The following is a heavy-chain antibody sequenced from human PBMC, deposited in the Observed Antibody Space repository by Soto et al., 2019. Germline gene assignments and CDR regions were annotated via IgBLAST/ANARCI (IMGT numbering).Heavy chain of an antibody. D-gene: IGHD6-19*01. CDR3: AINPPGYSSGWFDY. CDR2: IYYSGST. J-gene: IGHJ4*02. Sequence: SETLSLTCTVSGGSISSSSYYWGWIRQPPGKGLEWIGSIYYSGSTYYNPSPKSRVTISVDTSKNQFSLKLSSVTAADTAVYYCAINPPGYSSGWFDYWGQGTLVTVSS. CDR1: GGSISSSSYY. V-gene: IGHV4-39*01.